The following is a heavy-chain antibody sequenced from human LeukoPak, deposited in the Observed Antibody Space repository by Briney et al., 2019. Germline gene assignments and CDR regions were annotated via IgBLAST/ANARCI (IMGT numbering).Heavy chain of an antibody. CDR2: IWYDGSNK. CDR3: ARDQYGSGNYFDY. Sequence: GGSLRLSCAASGFTFSSYGMHWVRQAPGKGLEWVAVIWYDGSNKYYADSVKGRFTISRDNSKNTLYLQMNSLRAEDTAVYYCARDQYGSGNYFDYWGQGTLVTVSS. V-gene: IGHV3-33*01. D-gene: IGHD3-10*01. CDR1: GFTFSSYG. J-gene: IGHJ4*02.